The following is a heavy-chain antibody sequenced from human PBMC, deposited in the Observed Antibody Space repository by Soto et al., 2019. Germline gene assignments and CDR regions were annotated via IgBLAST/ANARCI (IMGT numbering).Heavy chain of an antibody. CDR2: IYYSGST. D-gene: IGHD2-2*02. Sequence: QVQLQESGPGLVKPSQTLSLTCTVSGGSISSGGYYWSWIRQHPGKGLEWIGYIYYSGSTYYNPSLKSRVTISVDTTKNQSSLKLSSVTAADTAVYYCAVQVPAAIGVDYWGQGTLVTVSS. CDR3: AVQVPAAIGVDY. J-gene: IGHJ4*02. V-gene: IGHV4-31*03. CDR1: GGSISSGGYY.